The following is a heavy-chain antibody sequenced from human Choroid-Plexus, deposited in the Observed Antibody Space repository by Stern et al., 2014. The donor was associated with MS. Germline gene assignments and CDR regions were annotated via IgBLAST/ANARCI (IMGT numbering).Heavy chain of an antibody. J-gene: IGHJ4*02. D-gene: IGHD2-15*01. Sequence: VQLVESGGGVAQPGRPLILSCAASGFTFSNFGMPWVRQAPGKGLEWVALISHDGSDKYYADSVKGRFTIFRDNSKNTLYMHMNSLRAEATAVYYCAKDRQWSTYFFDYWGQGSLVTVSS. CDR1: GFTFSNFG. CDR2: ISHDGSDK. CDR3: AKDRQWSTYFFDY. V-gene: IGHV3-30*18.